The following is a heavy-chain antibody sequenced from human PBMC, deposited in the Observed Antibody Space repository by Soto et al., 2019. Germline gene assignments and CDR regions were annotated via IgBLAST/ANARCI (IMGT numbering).Heavy chain of an antibody. CDR2: IWYDGSNK. Sequence: SQRHSWAAAEFNFISHGMHWVSQAPGKGLEWVAVIWYDGSNKYYADSVKGRFTISRDNSKNTLYLQMNSLRAEDTAVYYCARNPLKPLSGSSGWPDYYYYYGMDVWGQGTTVTVSS. CDR1: EFNFISHG. J-gene: IGHJ6*02. D-gene: IGHD6-19*01. CDR3: ARNPLKPLSGSSGWPDYYYYYGMDV. V-gene: IGHV3-33*01.